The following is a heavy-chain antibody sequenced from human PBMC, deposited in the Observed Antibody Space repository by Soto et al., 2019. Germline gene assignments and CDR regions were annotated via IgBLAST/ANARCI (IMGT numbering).Heavy chain of an antibody. J-gene: IGHJ4*02. CDR3: ARNVQYDSSGYYSAFDY. CDR1: GGTFSSYA. D-gene: IGHD3-22*01. Sequence: QVQLVQSGAEVKKPGSSVKVSCKASGGTFSSYAISWVRQAPGQGLEWMGGIIPIFGTANYAQKFQGRVTITADESTSTAYMELSSLRSEDTAVYYCARNVQYDSSGYYSAFDYWGQGTLVTVSS. V-gene: IGHV1-69*01. CDR2: IIPIFGTA.